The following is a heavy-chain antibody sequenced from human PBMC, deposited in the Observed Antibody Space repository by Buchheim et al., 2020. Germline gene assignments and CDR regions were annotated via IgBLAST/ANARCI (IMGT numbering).Heavy chain of an antibody. J-gene: IGHJ2*01. D-gene: IGHD6-19*01. CDR3: AKVGGSGWQFDWYFDL. CDR1: GFTFSSYG. CDR2: ISYDGSNK. Sequence: QVQLVESGGGVVQPGRSPRLSCAASGFTFSSYGMHWVRQAPGKGLEWVAVISYDGSNKYYADSVKGRFTISRDNSKNTLYPQMNSLRAEDTAVYYCAKVGGSGWQFDWYFDLWGRGTL. V-gene: IGHV3-30*18.